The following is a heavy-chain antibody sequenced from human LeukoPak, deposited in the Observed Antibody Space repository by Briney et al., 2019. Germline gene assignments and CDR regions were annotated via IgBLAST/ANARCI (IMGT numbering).Heavy chain of an antibody. Sequence: PGRSLRLSGAASGFTFSDYYMSWIRQAPGKGLEWVSYISSSGSTIYYADSVKGRFTISRDNAKNSLYLQMNSLRAEDTAVYYCARESLGYCSSTSCYGRYYDFWSGYYVFDYWGQGTLVTVSS. V-gene: IGHV3-11*01. CDR2: ISSSGSTI. CDR3: ARESLGYCSSTSCYGRYYDFWSGYYVFDY. CDR1: GFTFSDYY. J-gene: IGHJ4*02. D-gene: IGHD3-3*01.